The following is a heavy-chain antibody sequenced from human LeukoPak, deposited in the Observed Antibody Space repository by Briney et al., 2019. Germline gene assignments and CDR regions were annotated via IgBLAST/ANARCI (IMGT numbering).Heavy chain of an antibody. D-gene: IGHD2-2*01. CDR2: IKQDGSEK. J-gene: IGHJ4*02. CDR1: GFTFSNCW. CDR3: ARDSSSTYYFDS. V-gene: IGHV3-7*01. Sequence: GGSLRLSCAASGFTFSNCWMTWVRQAPGKGLEWVANIKQDGSEKYYVDSVKGRFTISRDNAKNSLYLQMNSLRAEDTAVYYCARDSSSTYYFDSWGQGTLVTVSS.